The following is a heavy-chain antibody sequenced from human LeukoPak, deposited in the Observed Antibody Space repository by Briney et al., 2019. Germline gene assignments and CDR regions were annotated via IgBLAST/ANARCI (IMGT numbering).Heavy chain of an antibody. CDR2: IIPIFGTA. D-gene: IGHD3-10*01. Sequence: SVKVSCKASGGTFSSYAISWVRQAPGQGLEWMGRIIPIFGTANYAQKFQGRVTITTDESTSTAYMELSSLRSEDTAVYYCARDGLRYYYGSGSYYNLGYWGQGTLVTISS. V-gene: IGHV1-69*05. CDR1: GGTFSSYA. J-gene: IGHJ4*02. CDR3: ARDGLRYYYGSGSYYNLGY.